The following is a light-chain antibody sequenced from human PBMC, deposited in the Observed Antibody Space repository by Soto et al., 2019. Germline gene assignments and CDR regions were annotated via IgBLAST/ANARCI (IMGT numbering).Light chain of an antibody. Sequence: SVVTQSPGTLSLSTGERAARSSRGSQSVGDSYLAWYQQKPGQAPRLLIYGASSRATGIPDRFSGSGSGTDFTLTISRLEPEDVAVYYCQQYAKPPLTFGQGTKVDI. CDR2: GAS. CDR1: QSVGDSY. J-gene: IGKJ1*01. V-gene: IGKV3-20*01. CDR3: QQYAKPPLT.